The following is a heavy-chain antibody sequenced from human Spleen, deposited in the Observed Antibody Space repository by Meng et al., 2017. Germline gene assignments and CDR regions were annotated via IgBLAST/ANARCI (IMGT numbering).Heavy chain of an antibody. V-gene: IGHV4-61*02. D-gene: IGHD2-8*02. CDR1: GGSNSSGSYY. CDR3: ARSNPGLGHAY. CDR2: IYTSGST. Sequence: SETLSLTCTVSGGSNSSGSYYWSWIRQPAGKGLEWIGRIYTSGSTNYNPSLKSRVTLSLDTYKNQFSLKLSSVTAADTAVYYCARSNPGLGHAYWGQGTLVTVSS. J-gene: IGHJ4*02.